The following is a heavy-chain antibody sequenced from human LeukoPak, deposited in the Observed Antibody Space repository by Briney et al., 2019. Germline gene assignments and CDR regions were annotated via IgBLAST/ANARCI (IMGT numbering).Heavy chain of an antibody. CDR1: GFTFSSYD. CDR2: IGTAGDT. CDR3: ARDRALDGMDV. Sequence: GGSLRLSCAASGFTFSSYDMHCVRQATGKGLEWVSAIGTAGDTYYPGSVKGRFTISRESAKNSLYLQMNSLRAGDTAVYYCARDRALDGMDVWGQGTTVTVSS. V-gene: IGHV3-13*01. J-gene: IGHJ6*02.